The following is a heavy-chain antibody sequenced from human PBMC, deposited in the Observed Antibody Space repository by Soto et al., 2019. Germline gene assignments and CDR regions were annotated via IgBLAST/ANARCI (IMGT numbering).Heavy chain of an antibody. V-gene: IGHV4-31*03. J-gene: IGHJ5*02. CDR2: VYYSGRT. Sequence: QVQLQESGPGLVKPSQTLYLTGTVSGGSISSGGYYWSWIRQHPGKGREWIGCVYYSGRTDYNPSLNRRVTIAVYTSKHQFSLNLSSVTAPDTAVYYCARGRGCGSGDSCDPWVQGTMITVSS. CDR3: ARGRGCGSGDSCDP. CDR1: GGSISSGGYY. D-gene: IGHD3-10*01.